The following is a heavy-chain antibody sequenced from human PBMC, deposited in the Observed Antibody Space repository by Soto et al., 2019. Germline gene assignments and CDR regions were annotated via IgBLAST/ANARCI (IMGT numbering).Heavy chain of an antibody. CDR3: ARELSCSGGSCYNCFDF. J-gene: IGHJ4*02. D-gene: IGHD2-15*01. Sequence: SETLSLTCTVSGGSVSSGSHYWTWIRQPPGKGLEWIGYVYYTGSTKYNPSLKSRVTISMDTSNNHFSLKLTSVTAADTAVYYCARELSCSGGSCYNCFDFWGQGTLVTVSS. CDR1: GGSVSSGSHY. V-gene: IGHV4-61*03. CDR2: VYYTGST.